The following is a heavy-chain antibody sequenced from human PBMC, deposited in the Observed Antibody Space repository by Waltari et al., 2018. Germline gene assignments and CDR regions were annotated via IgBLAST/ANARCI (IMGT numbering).Heavy chain of an antibody. CDR2: INPNSGGT. CDR3: ARGQQLVRRGLCVY. Sequence: APGQGLEWMGWINPNSGGTNYAQKFQGRVTMTRDTSISTAYMELSRLRSDDTAVYYCARGQQLVRRGLCVYWGQGTLVTVSS. V-gene: IGHV1-2*02. J-gene: IGHJ4*02. D-gene: IGHD6-6*01.